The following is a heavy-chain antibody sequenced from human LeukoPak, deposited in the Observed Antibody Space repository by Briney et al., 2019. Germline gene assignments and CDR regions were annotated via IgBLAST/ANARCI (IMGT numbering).Heavy chain of an antibody. CDR2: IYYSGST. V-gene: IGHV4-59*01. CDR3: ARGGSSSWSQTYYFDY. J-gene: IGHJ4*02. Sequence: SETLSLTCTVSGGSISSYYWSWIRQPPGEGLEWIGYIYYSGSTNYNPSLKSRVTISVDTSKNQFSLKLSSVTAADTAVYYCARGGSSSWSQTYYFDYWGQGTLVTVS. CDR1: GGSISSYY. D-gene: IGHD6-13*01.